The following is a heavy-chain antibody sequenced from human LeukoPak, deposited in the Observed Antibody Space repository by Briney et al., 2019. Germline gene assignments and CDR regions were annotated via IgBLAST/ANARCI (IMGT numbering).Heavy chain of an antibody. Sequence: GGSLRLSCAASGFTFSSYGMHWVRQAPGKGLEWVAFIRYDGSNKYYADSVKGRFTISRDNAKNSLYLQMNSLRAEDTALYYCAKDSGSYWGQYNWFDPWGQGTLVTVSS. CDR2: IRYDGSNK. J-gene: IGHJ5*02. CDR3: AKDSGSYWGQYNWFDP. V-gene: IGHV3-30*02. D-gene: IGHD1-26*01. CDR1: GFTFSSYG.